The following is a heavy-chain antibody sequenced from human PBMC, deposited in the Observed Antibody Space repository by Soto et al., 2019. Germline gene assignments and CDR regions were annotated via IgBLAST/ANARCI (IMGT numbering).Heavy chain of an antibody. CDR3: AKMSSENYYDPVFL. CDR1: GFTFSDYY. J-gene: IGHJ4*02. V-gene: IGHV3-11*01. CDR2: ISSIGNTI. Sequence: QVQLVESGGGLVKTSGSLKLACAGSGFTFSDYYMTWVRQAPGKGLEWVAYISSIGNTIYYGDSVKGRFTISRDNAKNSVYLQMNSLRAEDTALYFCAKMSSENYYDPVFLWGQGTLVTVSS. D-gene: IGHD3-22*01.